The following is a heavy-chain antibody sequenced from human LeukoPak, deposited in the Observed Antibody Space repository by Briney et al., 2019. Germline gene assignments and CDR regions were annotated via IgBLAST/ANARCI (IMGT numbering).Heavy chain of an antibody. CDR2: IYTSGST. J-gene: IGHJ4*02. V-gene: IGHV4-4*07. CDR3: ARHRRPGIVVVPAAMIFDY. D-gene: IGHD2-2*01. CDR1: GGSIGSYY. Sequence: PSETLSLTFTVSGGSIGSYYWSWIRQPAGKGLEWIGRIYTSGSTNYNPSLKSRVTISVDTSKNQFSLKLSSVTAADTAVYYCARHRRPGIVVVPAAMIFDYWGQGTLVTVSS.